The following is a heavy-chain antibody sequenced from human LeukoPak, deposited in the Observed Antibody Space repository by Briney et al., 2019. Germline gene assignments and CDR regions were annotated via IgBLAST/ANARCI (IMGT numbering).Heavy chain of an antibody. Sequence: GSLRLXXXXSGFTFXXYSMKWVRQAPGKGLEWSSYITSSISTIYYAASVKCRFTISRYNAKNSLYLQMNSLRAEDTAVYYCARVLVGAIDPWGQGTLLTVSS. J-gene: IGHJ5*02. CDR3: ARVLVGAIDP. CDR2: ITSSISTI. D-gene: IGHD1-26*01. V-gene: IGHV3-48*01. CDR1: GFTFXXYS.